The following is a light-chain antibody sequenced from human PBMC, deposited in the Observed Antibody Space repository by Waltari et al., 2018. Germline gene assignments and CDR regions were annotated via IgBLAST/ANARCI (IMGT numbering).Light chain of an antibody. CDR3: QTWDTDIQV. Sequence: QLVVTQSPSASASLGASVTLTCTLSSAHSHYAIAWHHPQPDKGPRYLMNVNKDGSHIKGDGIPDRFFGSSSGAERYLTISSVQSEDEGYYYCQTWDTDIQVFGRGTKLTVL. CDR2: VNKDGSH. V-gene: IGLV4-69*01. CDR1: SAHSHYA. J-gene: IGLJ2*01.